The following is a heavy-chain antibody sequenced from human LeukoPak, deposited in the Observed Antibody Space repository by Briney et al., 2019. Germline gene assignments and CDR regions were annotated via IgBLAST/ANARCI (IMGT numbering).Heavy chain of an antibody. D-gene: IGHD3-3*01. J-gene: IGHJ4*02. CDR3: ARDRRFSY. V-gene: IGHV4-59*01. Sequence: SETLSLTCTVSGGSISSYYWSWVRQPPRKGLEWIGYISYSGSTNYNPSLKSRVTISVDTSKNQFSLKLSSVTAADTAVYYCARDRRFSYWGQGTLVTVSS. CDR2: ISYSGST. CDR1: GGSISSYY.